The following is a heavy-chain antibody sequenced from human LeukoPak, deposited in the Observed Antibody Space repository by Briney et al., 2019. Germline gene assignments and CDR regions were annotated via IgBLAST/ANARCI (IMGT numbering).Heavy chain of an antibody. J-gene: IGHJ4*02. V-gene: IGHV4-30-4*01. CDR1: GGSISRGDYY. CDR2: IYYSGST. CDR3: ARVSMEYYFDY. Sequence: PSETLSLTCTVSGGSISRGDYYWSWIRQPPGKGLEWIGYIYYSGSTYYNPSLKSRVTISVDTSKNQFSLKLSSVTAADTAVYYCARVSMEYYFDYWGQGTLVTVSS. D-gene: IGHD3-10*01.